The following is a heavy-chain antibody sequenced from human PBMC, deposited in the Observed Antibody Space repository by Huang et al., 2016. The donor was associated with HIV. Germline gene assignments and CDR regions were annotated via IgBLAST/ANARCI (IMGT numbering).Heavy chain of an antibody. D-gene: IGHD6-13*01. CDR1: GFSLTTSGLS. CDR2: IDWDGDL. J-gene: IGHJ4*02. V-gene: IGHV2-70*15. Sequence: QVTLRESGPAVVKPTETLTLTCTFSGFSLTTSGLSVNWIRQPPGKALEWLARIDWDGDLYYSPSLEPRRFISKDSSKNQVVLTMRNMDPVDTATYYCARIRSSTNFFDYWGQGTLVTVSS. CDR3: ARIRSSTNFFDY.